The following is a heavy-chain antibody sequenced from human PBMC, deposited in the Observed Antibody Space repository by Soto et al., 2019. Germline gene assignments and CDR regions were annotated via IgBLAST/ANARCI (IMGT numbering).Heavy chain of an antibody. J-gene: IGHJ5*02. CDR2: ITSDGKSK. CDR3: ARESGDWPLNWFDP. V-gene: IGHV3-74*01. Sequence: PGGSLRLSCAASGFNFSNHWMHWVRQRPGEGLVWVSRITSDGKSKAYAESAKGRFAISRDNAKNTLYLQMNGLTAEDTAVYYCARESGDWPLNWFDPWGLGTLVTVSS. D-gene: IGHD2-21*02. CDR1: GFNFSNHW.